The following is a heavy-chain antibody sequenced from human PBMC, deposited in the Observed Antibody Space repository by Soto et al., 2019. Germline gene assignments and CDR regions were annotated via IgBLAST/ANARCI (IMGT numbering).Heavy chain of an antibody. D-gene: IGHD6-6*01. CDR2: IWYDGSDE. CDR1: RFTVSNDG. J-gene: IGHJ4*02. V-gene: IGHV3-33*01. CDR3: ARDVPARRLDS. Sequence: GGSLSLSCAASRFTVSNDGMHWVRQAPGKGLEWVAVIWYDGSDEYYADSVKGRFTISRDNSKNTLYVQMNNLSPDDTAVYFCARDVPARRLDSWGQGTPVTVSS.